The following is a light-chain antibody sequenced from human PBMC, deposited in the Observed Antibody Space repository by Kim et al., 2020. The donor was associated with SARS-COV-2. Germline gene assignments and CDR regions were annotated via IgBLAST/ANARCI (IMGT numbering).Light chain of an antibody. CDR3: QQYNNWIT. CDR1: QSVSSN. V-gene: IGKV3-15*01. Sequence: SVSPGERTTLSCRASQSVSSNLAWYQQKPGQAPRLLIYGASTRATGIPARFSGSGSGTEFTLTINSLQYEDFAVYYCQQYNNWITFGQGTRLEIK. CDR2: GAS. J-gene: IGKJ5*01.